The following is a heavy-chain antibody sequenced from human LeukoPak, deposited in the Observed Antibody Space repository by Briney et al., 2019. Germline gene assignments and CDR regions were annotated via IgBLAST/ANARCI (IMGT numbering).Heavy chain of an antibody. V-gene: IGHV3-73*01. D-gene: IGHD3-16*01. J-gene: IGHJ3*02. CDR1: GFTFSGSA. Sequence: GGSLRLSCAASGFTFSGSAMHWVRQASGKGLEWVGRIRSKANSYATAYAASVKGRFTISRDDSKNTAYLQMNSLKTEDTAVYYCTASRVVWGALDAWDDAFDIWGQGTMVTVCS. CDR2: IRSKANSYAT. CDR3: TASRVVWGALDAWDDAFDI.